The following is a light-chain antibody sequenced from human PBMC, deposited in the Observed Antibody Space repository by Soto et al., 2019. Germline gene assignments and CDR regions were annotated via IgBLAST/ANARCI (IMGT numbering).Light chain of an antibody. V-gene: IGKV1-17*01. CDR3: LLHKSYVWA. CDR2: AAS. CDR1: HGIRND. J-gene: IGKJ1*01. Sequence: DIQMTQSPSSLSASVGDRVTITCRASHGIRNDLSWYQQKPGKAPKRLIYAASSLQGGVPSRFSGSGSGTEFTLTITSLQPEDFATYCCLLHKSYVWAFGQGTKVDIK.